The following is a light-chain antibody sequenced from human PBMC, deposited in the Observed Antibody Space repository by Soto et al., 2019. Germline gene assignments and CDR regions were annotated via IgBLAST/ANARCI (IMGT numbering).Light chain of an antibody. V-gene: IGKV3-15*01. CDR1: QSVSSN. CDR2: GAS. Sequence: EVVLTDSPGTLSLSPGERATLSCRASQSVSSNLAWYQQKPGQAPRLLIYGASTRATGIPARFSGSGSGTEFTLTISSLQSEDFAVYYCQQYNNWPRTFGQGTKVDI. CDR3: QQYNNWPRT. J-gene: IGKJ1*01.